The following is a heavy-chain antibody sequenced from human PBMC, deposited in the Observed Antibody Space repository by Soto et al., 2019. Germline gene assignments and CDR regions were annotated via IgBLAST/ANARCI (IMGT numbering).Heavy chain of an antibody. J-gene: IGHJ4*02. CDR3: ARHTSSGYYYQIEY. V-gene: IGHV4-31*03. D-gene: IGHD3-3*01. Sequence: PSETMSVTCTVAGGSISSGGYYWSWIRQHPGKGLEWIGYIYHSGSTYYTPSLKSRVTISVDTSKNQFSLRLSSVTAADTAVYYCARHTSSGYYYQIEYWGQGTLVTVSS. CDR2: IYHSGST. CDR1: GGSISSGGYY.